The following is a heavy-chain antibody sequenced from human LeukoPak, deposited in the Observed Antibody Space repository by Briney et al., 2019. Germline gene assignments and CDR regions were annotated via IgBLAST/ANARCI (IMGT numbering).Heavy chain of an antibody. Sequence: SVKVSCKASGYTFTSYAISWVRQAPGQGLEWMGGIIPIFGTANYAQKFQGRVTITADESTSTAYMELSSLRSEDTAVYYCARSLKRGSAADYWGQGTLVTVSS. CDR3: ARSLKRGSAADY. V-gene: IGHV1-69*13. CDR1: GYTFTSYA. J-gene: IGHJ4*02. D-gene: IGHD2-15*01. CDR2: IIPIFGTA.